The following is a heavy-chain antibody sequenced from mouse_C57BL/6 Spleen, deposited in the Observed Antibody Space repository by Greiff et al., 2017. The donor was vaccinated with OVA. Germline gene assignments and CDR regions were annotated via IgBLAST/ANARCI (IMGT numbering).Heavy chain of an antibody. D-gene: IGHD2-4*01. J-gene: IGHJ2*01. CDR1: GFTFSDYY. CDR3: ARDDYDGGGIDY. V-gene: IGHV5-16*01. CDR2: INYDGSST. Sequence: EVMLVESEGGLVQPGSSMKLSCTASGFTFSDYYMAWVRQVPEKGLEWVANINYDGSSTYYLDSLKSRFIISRDNAKNILYLQMSSLKSEDTATYYCARDDYDGGGIDYWGQGTTLTVSS.